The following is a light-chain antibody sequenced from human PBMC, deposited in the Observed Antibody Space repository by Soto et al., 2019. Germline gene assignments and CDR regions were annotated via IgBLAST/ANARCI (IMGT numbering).Light chain of an antibody. CDR1: QSISSY. CDR2: AAS. CDR3: QQSNSFPRT. J-gene: IGKJ4*01. V-gene: IGKV1-39*01. Sequence: DIQMTQSPSSLSASVGDRVTITCRASQSISSYLNWYQQKPGKAPKVLIYAASSLQSGIPSRFSGSGSGTDFTLTIRSLQPEDFATYYCQQSNSFPRTFGGGTKVDIK.